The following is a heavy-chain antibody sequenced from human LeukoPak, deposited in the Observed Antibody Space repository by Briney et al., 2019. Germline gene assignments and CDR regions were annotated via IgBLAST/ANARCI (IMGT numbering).Heavy chain of an antibody. Sequence: GASVKVSCKASGYTFTSYGISWLQQAPGQGLEWMGWISGYNGNTNYAQKIQGRVTMTTDTSTSTAYMELRSLRSDDTAVYYCAVDASTAAAAPFDYWGQGTLVTVSS. CDR1: GYTFTSYG. CDR3: AVDASTAAAAPFDY. CDR2: ISGYNGNT. J-gene: IGHJ4*02. V-gene: IGHV1-18*01. D-gene: IGHD6-13*01.